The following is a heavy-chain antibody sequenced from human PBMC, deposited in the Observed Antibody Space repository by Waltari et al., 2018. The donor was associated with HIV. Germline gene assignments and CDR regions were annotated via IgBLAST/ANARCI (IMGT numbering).Heavy chain of an antibody. Sequence: QVQLVESGGGVVQPGGSLRLSCAASGLTLSSYAMHWGPQAPGKGLEWVALIRYEGNNKDHGDSFRGRFTISRDNSKSKLYLQMDLLRTEDTAIYYCAKDKRTFGDLYWFFDLWGRGTLVTVSS. CDR2: IRYEGNNK. J-gene: IGHJ2*01. CDR1: GLTLSSYA. V-gene: IGHV3-30*02. CDR3: AKDKRTFGDLYWFFDL. D-gene: IGHD4-17*01.